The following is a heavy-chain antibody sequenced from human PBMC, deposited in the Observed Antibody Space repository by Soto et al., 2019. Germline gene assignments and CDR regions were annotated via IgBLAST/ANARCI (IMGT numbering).Heavy chain of an antibody. CDR1: GYTLTELS. D-gene: IGHD5-12*01. Sequence: ASVKVSCKVSGYTLTELSMHWVRQAPGKGLEWMGGFDPEDGETIYAQKFQGRVTMTEDTSTDTAYMELSSLRSEDTAVYYCATVPHREWLRFNWFDPWGQGTLVTVSS. CDR2: FDPEDGET. CDR3: ATVPHREWLRFNWFDP. V-gene: IGHV1-24*01. J-gene: IGHJ5*02.